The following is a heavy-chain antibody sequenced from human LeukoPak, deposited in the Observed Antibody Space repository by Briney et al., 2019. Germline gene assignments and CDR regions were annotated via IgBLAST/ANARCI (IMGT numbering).Heavy chain of an antibody. CDR3: ATLYSSGSYYFDY. J-gene: IGHJ4*02. D-gene: IGHD6-19*01. V-gene: IGHV1-2*02. CDR2: INPNSGGT. Sequence: ASVNVSCKASGYTFTGYYMHWVRQAPGQGLEWMGWINPNSGGTNYAQKFQGRVTMTRDTSISTAYMELSRLRSDDTAVYYCATLYSSGSYYFDYWGQGTLVTVSS. CDR1: GYTFTGYY.